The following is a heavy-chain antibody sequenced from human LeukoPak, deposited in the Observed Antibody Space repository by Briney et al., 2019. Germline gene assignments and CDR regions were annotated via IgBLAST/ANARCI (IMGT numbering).Heavy chain of an antibody. CDR3: ARGRLVSESDTFDI. CDR1: GGSISSYY. Sequence: NSSETLSLTCNVSGGSISSYYWTWIRQPPGKGLEWIGYIYYRGRTNYNPSLKSRITISLDMSKNQFSLKLSPVTAADTAVYYCARGRLVSESDTFDIWGQGTMVTVSS. CDR2: IYYRGRT. J-gene: IGHJ3*02. D-gene: IGHD2-2*01. V-gene: IGHV4-59*01.